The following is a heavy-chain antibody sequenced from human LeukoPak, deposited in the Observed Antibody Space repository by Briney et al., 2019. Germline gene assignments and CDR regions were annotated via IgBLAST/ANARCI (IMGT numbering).Heavy chain of an antibody. CDR1: GGSISSGDYY. CDR3: ARGPYCSSTSCYAAFDI. D-gene: IGHD2-2*01. CDR2: IYYSGST. V-gene: IGHV4-61*08. Sequence: SETLSLTCTVSGGSISSGDYYWNWIRQPPGRGLEWIGYIYYSGSTNYNPSLKSRVTISVDTSKNQFSLKLSSVTAADTAVYYCARGPYCSSTSCYAAFDIWGQGTMVTVSS. J-gene: IGHJ3*02.